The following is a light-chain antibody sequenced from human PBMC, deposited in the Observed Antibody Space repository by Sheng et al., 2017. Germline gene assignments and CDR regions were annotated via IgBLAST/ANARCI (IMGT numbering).Light chain of an antibody. CDR2: GAS. CDR1: QPVNTN. V-gene: IGKV3-15*01. CDR3: HQYHNWPPSHT. J-gene: IGKJ2*01. Sequence: EIVMTQSPATLSLSLGDTATLSCRASQPVNTNLAWYQQKPGQAPRLLIYGASARAAGVPARISGSGSGTEFTLTISGLLSDDFGMYFCHQYHNWPPSHTFGPGDRSCRSN.